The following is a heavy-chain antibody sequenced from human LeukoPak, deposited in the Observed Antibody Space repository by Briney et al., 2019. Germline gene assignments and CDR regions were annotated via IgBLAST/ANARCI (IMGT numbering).Heavy chain of an antibody. V-gene: IGHV4-34*01. CDR3: ARYPRTWLQSGTAFDI. J-gene: IGHJ3*02. D-gene: IGHD5-12*01. Sequence: SETLSLTCAVYGGSFSGYYWSWIRQPPGKGLEWIGEINHSGSTNYNPSLKSRVTISVDTSKNQFSLKLNSVTAADTAIYYCARYPRTWLQSGTAFDIWGQGTMVTVSS. CDR1: GGSFSGYY. CDR2: INHSGST.